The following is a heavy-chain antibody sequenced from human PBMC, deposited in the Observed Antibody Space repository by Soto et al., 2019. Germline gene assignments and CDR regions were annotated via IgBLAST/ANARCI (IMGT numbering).Heavy chain of an antibody. J-gene: IGHJ5*02. D-gene: IGHD1-7*01. V-gene: IGHV3-15*07. CDR2: IKSKTDGGTT. Sequence: GGSLRLSCAASGFTFSNAWMNWVRQAPGKGLEWVGRIKSKTDGGTTDYAAPVKGRFTISRDDSKNTLYLQMNSLKTEDTAVYYCTTTHDNWNYPSWFDPLGQGTLVTGSS. CDR3: TTTHDNWNYPSWFDP. CDR1: GFTFSNAW.